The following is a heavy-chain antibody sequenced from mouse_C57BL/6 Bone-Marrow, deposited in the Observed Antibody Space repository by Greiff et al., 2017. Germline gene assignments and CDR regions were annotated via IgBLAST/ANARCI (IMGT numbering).Heavy chain of an antibody. J-gene: IGHJ2*01. Sequence: QVQLQQPGTELVKPGASVKLSCKASGYTFTSYWMHWVKQRPGQGLEWIGNINPSNGGTNYNETFKSKATLTVDKSSSTAYMQLSSLTSEDSAVYYCAREDYYGSSPYYFDYWGQGTTLTVSS. V-gene: IGHV1-53*01. CDR1: GYTFTSYW. CDR3: AREDYYGSSPYYFDY. CDR2: INPSNGGT. D-gene: IGHD1-1*01.